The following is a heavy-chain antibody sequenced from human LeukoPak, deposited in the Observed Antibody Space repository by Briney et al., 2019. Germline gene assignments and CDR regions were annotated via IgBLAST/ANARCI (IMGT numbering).Heavy chain of an antibody. V-gene: IGHV4-30-4*01. CDR2: IYYSGST. CDR3: ARDSSSWYAFDY. J-gene: IGHJ4*02. Sequence: SETLSLTCTVSGVSISSGDYYWSWIRQPPGKGLEWIGYIYYSGSTYYNPSLKSRVTISVDTSKNQFSLKLSSVTAADTAVYYCARDSSSWYAFDYWGQGTLVTVSS. D-gene: IGHD6-13*01. CDR1: GVSISSGDYY.